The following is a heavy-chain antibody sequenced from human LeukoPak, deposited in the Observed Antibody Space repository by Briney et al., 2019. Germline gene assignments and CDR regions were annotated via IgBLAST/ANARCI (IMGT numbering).Heavy chain of an antibody. Sequence: SETLSLPCTVSGVPLSRYLWTLIRQPAGKGLEGIGRIYSNGITNYNPSLKSRVTMSIDTSKKEFSLKLSSVSAADTAIYYCASSSNFYYYYMDVWGKGTTVTVSS. CDR2: IYSNGIT. CDR3: ASSSNFYYYYMDV. CDR1: GVPLSRYL. V-gene: IGHV4-4*07. J-gene: IGHJ6*03.